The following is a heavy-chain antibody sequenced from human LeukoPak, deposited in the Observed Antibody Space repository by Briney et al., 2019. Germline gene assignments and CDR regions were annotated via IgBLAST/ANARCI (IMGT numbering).Heavy chain of an antibody. CDR2: INPSSGGT. CDR1: GYTFTDYS. Sequence: VASVEVSCKTSGYTFTDYSIHWVRQAPGQGLEWMGWINPSSGGTNYAQKFQGRVTMTRDTSISTAYMELSRLRSDDTAMYYCAKWRAADAFDIWGQGTMVTVSS. J-gene: IGHJ3*02. V-gene: IGHV1-2*02. CDR3: AKWRAADAFDI. D-gene: IGHD2-8*01.